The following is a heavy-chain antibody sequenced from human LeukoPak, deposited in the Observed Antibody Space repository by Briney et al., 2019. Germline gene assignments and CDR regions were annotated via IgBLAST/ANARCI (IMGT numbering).Heavy chain of an antibody. CDR3: ARDWSPIAVAGMGDY. D-gene: IGHD6-19*01. CDR2: INPNSGGT. J-gene: IGHJ4*02. Sequence: ASVKVSCKASGYTFTGYYMHWVRQAPGQGLEWMGRINPNSGGTNYAQKFQGRVTMTRDTSISTAYMELSRLRSDDTAVYYCARDWSPIAVAGMGDYWGQGTLVTVSS. V-gene: IGHV1-2*06. CDR1: GYTFTGYY.